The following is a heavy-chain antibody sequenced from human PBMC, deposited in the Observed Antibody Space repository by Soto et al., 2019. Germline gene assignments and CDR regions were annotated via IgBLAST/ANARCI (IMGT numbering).Heavy chain of an antibody. CDR1: GWSFSGYY. J-gene: IGHJ4*02. V-gene: IGHV4-34*01. D-gene: IGHD2-15*01. CDR2: INHSGST. Sequence: SETLSLTCAVYGWSFSGYYWSWVRQPPGKGLEWIGEINHSGSTNYNPSLKSRVTISVDTSKNQFSLKLSSVTAADTAVYYCARAKNCSGGSCYPYYFDYWGQGTLVTVSS. CDR3: ARAKNCSGGSCYPYYFDY.